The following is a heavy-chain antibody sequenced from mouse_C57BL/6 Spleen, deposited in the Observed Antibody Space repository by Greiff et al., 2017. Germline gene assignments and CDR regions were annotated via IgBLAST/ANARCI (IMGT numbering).Heavy chain of an antibody. CDR1: GYTFTDYE. Sequence: VQLQQSGAELVRPGASVTLSCKASGYTFTDYEMHWVKQTPVHGLEWIGAIDPETGGTAYNQKFKGKAILTADKSSSTAYMELRSLTSEDSAVYYCTRCGFYYYGSSSWFAYWGQGTLVTVSA. CDR2: IDPETGGT. J-gene: IGHJ3*01. V-gene: IGHV1-15*01. D-gene: IGHD1-1*01. CDR3: TRCGFYYYGSSSWFAY.